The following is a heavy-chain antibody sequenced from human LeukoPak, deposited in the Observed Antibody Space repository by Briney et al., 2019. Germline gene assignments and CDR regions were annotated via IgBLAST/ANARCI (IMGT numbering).Heavy chain of an antibody. CDR1: GASISSYY. Sequence: PSETLSLTCSVSGASISSYYWSWIRQPAGKGLEWIGRIYTNGGTNYNPSLKSRVTISLDTSRNHFSPKLSSVTAADTAVYYCARDGRQQVAQDWFDPWGQGTLVTVSS. D-gene: IGHD6-13*01. CDR2: IYTNGGT. V-gene: IGHV4-4*07. J-gene: IGHJ5*02. CDR3: ARDGRQQVAQDWFDP.